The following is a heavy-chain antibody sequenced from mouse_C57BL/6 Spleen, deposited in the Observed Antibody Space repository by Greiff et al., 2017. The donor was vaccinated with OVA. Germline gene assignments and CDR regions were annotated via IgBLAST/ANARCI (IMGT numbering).Heavy chain of an antibody. V-gene: IGHV1-82*01. CDR1: GYAFSSSW. CDR2: IYPGDGDT. Sequence: QVQLQQSGPELVKPGASVKISCKASGYAFSSSWMNWVKQRPGKGLEWIGRIYPGDGDTNYNGKFKGKATLTADKSSSTAYMQLSSLTSEDSAVYFCARRGSNYVGFAYWGQGTLVTVSA. J-gene: IGHJ3*01. D-gene: IGHD2-5*01. CDR3: ARRGSNYVGFAY.